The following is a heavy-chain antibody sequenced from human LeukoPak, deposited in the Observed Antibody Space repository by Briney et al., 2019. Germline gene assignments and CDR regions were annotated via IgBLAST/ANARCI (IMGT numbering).Heavy chain of an antibody. CDR3: ARGTGYSVFDF. D-gene: IGHD1-26*01. CDR2: VNSDGSST. Sequence: GGSLRLSCAASGFTFSSYWMHWVRQAPGKGLVWVSRVNSDGSSTNYADSVKGRFTISRDNAKNTLYLQMNSLRAEDTAVHYCARGTGYSVFDFWGQGTMVTVSS. V-gene: IGHV3-74*01. J-gene: IGHJ3*01. CDR1: GFTFSSYW.